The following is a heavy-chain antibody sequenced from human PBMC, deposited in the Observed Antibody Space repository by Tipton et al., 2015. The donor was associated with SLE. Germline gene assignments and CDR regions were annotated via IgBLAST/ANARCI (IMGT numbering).Heavy chain of an antibody. V-gene: IGHV1-18*01. D-gene: IGHD3-10*02. Sequence: QSGAEVKKPGASVKVSCKASGYTFTNYGITWMRQAPGQGLEWMGWISAYNGNTNYAQKFQGRVTMTTDTSTSTTYMALRSPRSDDTAIYYCARECSGSGCLDYWGQGTLVTVSS. CDR1: GYTFTNYG. J-gene: IGHJ4*02. CDR3: ARECSGSGCLDY. CDR2: ISAYNGNT.